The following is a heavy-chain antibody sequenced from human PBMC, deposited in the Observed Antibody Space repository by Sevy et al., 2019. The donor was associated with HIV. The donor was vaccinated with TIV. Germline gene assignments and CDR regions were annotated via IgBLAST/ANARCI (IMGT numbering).Heavy chain of an antibody. V-gene: IGHV6-1*01. D-gene: IGHD3-22*01. Sequence: SQTLSLTCAISGDSVSSNSATWNWVRQSPSRGLEWLGRTYYRSKWYNDYALSVKSRITINPDTSKNQFSLQLNSVTPETTAGYYGGRVHASSGSIYSDAFDIWGQGTMVTVSS. CDR1: GDSVSSNSAT. CDR3: GRVHASSGSIYSDAFDI. CDR2: TYYRSKWYN. J-gene: IGHJ3*02.